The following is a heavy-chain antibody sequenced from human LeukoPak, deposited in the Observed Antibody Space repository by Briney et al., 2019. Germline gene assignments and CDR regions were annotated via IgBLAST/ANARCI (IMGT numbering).Heavy chain of an antibody. CDR1: GFTFSSYE. V-gene: IGHV3-48*03. D-gene: IGHD4-17*01. Sequence: GGSLRLSCAASGFTFSSYEMNWVRQAPGKGLEWVSYISSSGSTIYYADSAKGRFTISRDNAKNSLYLQMNSLRAEDTAVYYCAATTVTTSDYWGQGTLVTVSS. CDR2: ISSSGSTI. J-gene: IGHJ4*02. CDR3: AATTVTTSDY.